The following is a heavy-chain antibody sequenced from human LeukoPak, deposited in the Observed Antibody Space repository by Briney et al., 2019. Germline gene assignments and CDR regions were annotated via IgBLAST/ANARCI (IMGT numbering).Heavy chain of an antibody. Sequence: QPGGSPRLSCAASGFTFDDYAMHWVRQAPGKGLEWVSLISGDGGSTYYADSVKGRFTISRDNSKNSLYLQMNSLRTEDTALYYCAKGVTYYYDSSGYYPDYWGQGTLVTVSS. D-gene: IGHD3-22*01. J-gene: IGHJ4*02. CDR3: AKGVTYYYDSSGYYPDY. V-gene: IGHV3-43*02. CDR2: ISGDGGST. CDR1: GFTFDDYA.